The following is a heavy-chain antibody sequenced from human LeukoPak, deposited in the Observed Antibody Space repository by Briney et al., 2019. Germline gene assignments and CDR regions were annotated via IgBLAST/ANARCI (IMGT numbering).Heavy chain of an antibody. CDR1: GYTFTSYD. J-gene: IGHJ3*02. Sequence: ASVKVSCKASGYTFTSYDINWVRQATGQGLEWMGWMNPNSGNTGYAQKFQGRVTMTRNTSINTAYMELSSLRSEDTAVYYCARDVTATDAFDIWGQGTMVTVSS. CDR2: MNPNSGNT. V-gene: IGHV1-8*01. CDR3: ARDVTATDAFDI. D-gene: IGHD2-21*02.